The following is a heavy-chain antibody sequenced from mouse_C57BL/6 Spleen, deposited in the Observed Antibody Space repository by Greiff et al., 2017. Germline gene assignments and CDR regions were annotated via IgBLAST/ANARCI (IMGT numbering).Heavy chain of an antibody. V-gene: IGHV5-16*01. J-gene: IGHJ2*01. D-gene: IGHD2-10*02. CDR2: INYDGSST. CDR1: GFTFSDYY. Sequence: EVMLVESEGGLVQPGSSMKLSCTASGFTFSDYYMAWVRQVPEKGLEWVANINYDGSSTYSLDSLNSRFIISRDNAKNILYLQMSSLKSGDTATYYCARYGLYYFDYWGQGTTLTVSS. CDR3: ARYGLYYFDY.